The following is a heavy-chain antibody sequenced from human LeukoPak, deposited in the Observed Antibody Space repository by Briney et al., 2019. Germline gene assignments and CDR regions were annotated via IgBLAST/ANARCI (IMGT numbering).Heavy chain of an antibody. V-gene: IGHV4-39*01. CDR1: GGSISTSSYY. Sequence: TSETLSLICTVSGGSISTSSYYWGWIRQPPGKGLEWIGTIYYSGSTYYSPSFKSRVTISIDTSKNQFSLWLSSVTAADTAVYYCARHTTWAHAFDIWGQGTMVTVSS. CDR3: ARHTTWAHAFDI. D-gene: IGHD1-1*01. CDR2: IYYSGST. J-gene: IGHJ3*02.